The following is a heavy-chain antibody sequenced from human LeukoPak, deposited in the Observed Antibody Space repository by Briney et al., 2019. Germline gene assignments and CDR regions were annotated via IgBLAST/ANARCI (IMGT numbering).Heavy chain of an antibody. D-gene: IGHD6-19*01. V-gene: IGHV4-39*07. Sequence: SETLSLTCSVSGGSISLSYYYWGWIRQPPGKALEWIGRVYYSGTTSYNPSLKSRLTISVDMSQNPFSLRLSSVPAADTAMYYCARGTLYSGWSYYFDYWGQGSQVTVSS. J-gene: IGHJ4*02. CDR3: ARGTLYSGWSYYFDY. CDR2: VYYSGTT. CDR1: GGSISLSYYY.